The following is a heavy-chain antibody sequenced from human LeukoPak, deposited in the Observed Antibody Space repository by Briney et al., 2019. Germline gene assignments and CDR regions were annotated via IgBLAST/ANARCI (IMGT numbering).Heavy chain of an antibody. Sequence: PSETLSLTCTVSGGSISSYYWSWIRQPAGKGLEWIGRTYTSGSTNYNPSLKSRVTMSVDTSKNQFSLKLSSVTAADTAVYYCARDPGSWGGYYNWFDPWGQGTLVAVSS. D-gene: IGHD3-3*01. CDR1: GGSISSYY. CDR2: TYTSGST. J-gene: IGHJ5*02. CDR3: ARDPGSWGGYYNWFDP. V-gene: IGHV4-4*07.